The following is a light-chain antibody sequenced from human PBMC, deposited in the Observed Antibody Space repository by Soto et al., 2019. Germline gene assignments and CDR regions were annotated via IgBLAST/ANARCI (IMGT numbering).Light chain of an antibody. Sequence: IVFTKSPGTLSLSPGERATLSCRASQSVSSSYLAWYQLKPGQAPRLLIYGASSRATGIPDRFSGSGSGTDFTLTISRLEPEDFAVYYCQQYGSSPQTFGQGTKLEIK. V-gene: IGKV3-20*01. J-gene: IGKJ2*01. CDR1: QSVSSSY. CDR3: QQYGSSPQT. CDR2: GAS.